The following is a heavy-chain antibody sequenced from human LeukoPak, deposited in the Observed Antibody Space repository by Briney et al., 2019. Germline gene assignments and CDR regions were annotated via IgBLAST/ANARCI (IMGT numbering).Heavy chain of an antibody. CDR2: IIPIFGTA. CDR3: ARGNRYCSSTSCYNWFDH. CDR1: GGTFSSYA. Sequence: SVKVSCKASGGTFSSYAISWVRQAPGQGLEWMGGIIPIFGTANYAQKFQGRVTITADESTSAAYMELSSLRSEDTAVYYCARGNRYCSSTSCYNWFDHWGQGTLVTVSS. J-gene: IGHJ5*02. V-gene: IGHV1-69*13. D-gene: IGHD2-2*01.